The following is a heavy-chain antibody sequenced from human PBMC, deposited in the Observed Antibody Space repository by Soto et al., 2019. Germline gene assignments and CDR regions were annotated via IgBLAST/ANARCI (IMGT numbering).Heavy chain of an antibody. J-gene: IGHJ4*02. V-gene: IGHV4-34*01. Sequence: SETLSLTCAVYGGSFSGYYWSWIRQPPGKGLEWIGEMNHSGSTNYNPSLKSRVTISVDTSKNQFSLKLSSVTAADTAVYYCARSVVVVVDALIREFDYWGQGTPFTVSS. D-gene: IGHD2-15*01. CDR1: GGSFSGYY. CDR3: ARSVVVVVDALIREFDY. CDR2: MNHSGST.